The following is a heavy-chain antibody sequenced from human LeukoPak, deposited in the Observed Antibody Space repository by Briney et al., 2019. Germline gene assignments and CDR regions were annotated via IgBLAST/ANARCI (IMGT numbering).Heavy chain of an antibody. CDR2: IRYDGSNK. CDR1: GFTFSSYG. Sequence: GGSLRLSCAASGFTFSSYGMHWVCQAPGKGLEWVAFIRYDGSNKYYADSVKGRFTISRDNSKNTLYLQMNSLRAEDTAVYYCAKDKPEWYNWKNWFDPWGQGTLVTVSS. J-gene: IGHJ5*02. CDR3: AKDKPEWYNWKNWFDP. V-gene: IGHV3-30*02. D-gene: IGHD1-20*01.